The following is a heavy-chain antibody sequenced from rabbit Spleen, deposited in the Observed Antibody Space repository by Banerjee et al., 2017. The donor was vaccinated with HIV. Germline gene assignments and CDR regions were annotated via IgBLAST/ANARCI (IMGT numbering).Heavy chain of an antibody. Sequence: QEQLMESGGGLVQPEGSLTLTCTASGFTFSSGHYMCWVRQAPGKGLEWIACISGGSGRTWYASWAKGRFIMSRTSSTKVTLQMTSLTVADTATYFCARDLVAVIGWNFSLWGQGTLVTVS. CDR1: GFTFSSGHY. CDR3: ARDLVAVIGWNFSL. V-gene: IGHV1S45*01. J-gene: IGHJ3*01. CDR2: ISGGSGRT. D-gene: IGHD1-1*01.